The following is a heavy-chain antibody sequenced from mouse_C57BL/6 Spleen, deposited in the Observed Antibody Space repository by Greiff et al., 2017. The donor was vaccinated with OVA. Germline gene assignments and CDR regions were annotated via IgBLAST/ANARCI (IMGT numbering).Heavy chain of an antibody. Sequence: QVQLQQPGTELVKPGASVKLSCKASGYTFTSYWMHWVKQRPGQGLEWIGNINPSNGGTNYNEKFKSKATLTVDKSSSTAYMQLSSLTSEDSAVYYWARSGYGSSFYFDYWGQGTTLTVSS. CDR3: ARSGYGSSFYFDY. D-gene: IGHD1-1*01. CDR2: INPSNGGT. J-gene: IGHJ2*01. V-gene: IGHV1-53*01. CDR1: GYTFTSYW.